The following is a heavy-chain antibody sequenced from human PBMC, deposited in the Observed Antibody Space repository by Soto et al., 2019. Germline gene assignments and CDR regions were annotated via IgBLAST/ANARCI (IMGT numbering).Heavy chain of an antibody. CDR2: ISGTGGSA. Sequence: RLSCAASGLTFSRYAMHWVRQAPGTGLERVSVISGTGGSASYADSVKGRFTISRDNSKNPMYLQMNSLRAADTATYYCVKEGSGWYSRGSFDFWGRGTMVTVSS. V-gene: IGHV3-23*01. CDR3: VKEGSGWYSRGSFDF. J-gene: IGHJ3*01. CDR1: GLTFSRYA. D-gene: IGHD6-19*01.